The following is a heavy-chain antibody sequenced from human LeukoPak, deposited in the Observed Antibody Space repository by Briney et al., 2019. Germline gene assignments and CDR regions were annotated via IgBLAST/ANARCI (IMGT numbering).Heavy chain of an antibody. D-gene: IGHD6-19*01. CDR2: IYSGGST. Sequence: GGSLRLSCAASGFTVSSNYMSWVRQAPGKGLEWVSVIYSGGSTYYADSVKGRFTISRDNSKNTLYLQMNSLRAEDTAVYYCAKEGGSIAVAGTDYWGQGTLVTVSS. CDR1: GFTVSSNY. V-gene: IGHV3-53*01. J-gene: IGHJ4*02. CDR3: AKEGGSIAVAGTDY.